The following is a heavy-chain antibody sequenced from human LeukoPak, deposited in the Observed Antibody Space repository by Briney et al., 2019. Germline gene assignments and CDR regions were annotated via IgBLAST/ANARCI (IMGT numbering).Heavy chain of an antibody. Sequence: SSVKVSCKASGGTFSSYAINWVRQAPGQGLEWMGGIIPTFGTANYAQRFQGRVTITTDESTSTAYMELSSLRSEDTAVYYCAREGDYGGIGGYWGQGTLVTVSS. D-gene: IGHD4-23*01. CDR3: AREGDYGGIGGY. J-gene: IGHJ4*02. CDR2: IIPTFGTA. V-gene: IGHV1-69*05. CDR1: GGTFSSYA.